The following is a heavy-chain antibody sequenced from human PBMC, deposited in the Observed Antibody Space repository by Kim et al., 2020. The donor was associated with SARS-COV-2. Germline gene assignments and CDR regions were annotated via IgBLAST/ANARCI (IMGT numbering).Heavy chain of an antibody. CDR3: ARLTMSGFTTNAFEI. CDR1: GYTFITYW. J-gene: IGHJ3*02. D-gene: IGHD3-10*02. V-gene: IGHV5-10-1*01. Sequence: GESLKISCKGSGYTFITYWISWVRQMPGKGLEWMGRIDPSDSYTNYRPSFQGHVTMSADKSIRTAYLQWSSLKASDTAMYYCARLTMSGFTTNAFEIWGQGTMDSVSS. CDR2: IDPSDSYT.